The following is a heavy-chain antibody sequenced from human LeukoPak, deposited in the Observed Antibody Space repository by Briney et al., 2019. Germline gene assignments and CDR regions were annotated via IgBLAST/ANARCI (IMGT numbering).Heavy chain of an antibody. CDR1: GLTVSANY. CDR3: ARVLELYGGTPNWFDP. CDR2: IYSGGST. D-gene: IGHD4-23*01. Sequence: GVSLRLSCAASGLTVSANYMSWVRQAPGKGLEWGLVIYSGGSTYYAESVKGRFTLSRDNSKTTMSLQMHSLRAEDTAVYYCARVLELYGGTPNWFDPWGQGTLVTVHS. V-gene: IGHV3-66*02. J-gene: IGHJ5*02.